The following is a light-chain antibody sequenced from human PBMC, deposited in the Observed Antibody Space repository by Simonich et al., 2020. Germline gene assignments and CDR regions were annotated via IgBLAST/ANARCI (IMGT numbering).Light chain of an antibody. V-gene: IGKV4-1*01. Sequence: DIVMTQSPDSLAVSLGERAAINCQSSRSVLYSSNNKNYLAWYQQKPGQPPKLLIYWASTRESGVPDRFSGSGSGTDFTLTSSSLQAEDVAVYYCQQYYSTPYTFGQGTKLEIK. J-gene: IGKJ2*01. CDR3: QQYYSTPYT. CDR2: WAS. CDR1: RSVLYSSNNKNY.